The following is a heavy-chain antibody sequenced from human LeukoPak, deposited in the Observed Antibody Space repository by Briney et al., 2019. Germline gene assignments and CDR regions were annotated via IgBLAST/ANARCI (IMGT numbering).Heavy chain of an antibody. CDR1: GGSFSSYF. CDR2: IYYSGST. V-gene: IGHV4-59*08. J-gene: IGHJ4*02. CDR3: ARQGTVVTLYYFDY. D-gene: IGHD4-23*01. Sequence: PSETLSLTCTVSGGSFSSYFWSWIRQPPGKGLEWIGYIYYSGSTHYNSSLKSRVTISLDTSRNQFSLKLSSVTAADTAVYYCARQGTVVTLYYFDYWGQGTLVTVSS.